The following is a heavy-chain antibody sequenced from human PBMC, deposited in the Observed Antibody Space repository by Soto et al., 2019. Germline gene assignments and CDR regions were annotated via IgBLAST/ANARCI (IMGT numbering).Heavy chain of an antibody. CDR2: IYYSGST. J-gene: IGHJ6*02. V-gene: IGHV4-31*03. D-gene: IGHD4-17*01. CDR3: ARDRGYGDPRGYYGMDV. Sequence: QVQLQESGPGLVKPSQTLSLTCTVSGGSISSGGYYWSWIRQHPGKGLEWIGYIYYSGSTYYNPSLKGRVTISGDTSKNQFSLKLSSVTAADTAVYYCARDRGYGDPRGYYGMDVWGQGTTVTVSS. CDR1: GGSISSGGYY.